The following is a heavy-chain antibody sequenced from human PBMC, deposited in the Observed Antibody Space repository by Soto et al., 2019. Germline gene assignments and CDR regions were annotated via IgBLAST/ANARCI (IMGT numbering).Heavy chain of an antibody. Sequence: EVQLLESGGGLVQPGGSLRLSCAASGFTFSSYAMSWVRQAPGKGLEWVSALSGSGGSTYYADSGKGRFTISRDNSKNTLYLQMNSLRAEDTSVYYCAKPPSCTWSPFDYWGQGTLVPVSS. CDR3: AKPPSCTWSPFDY. CDR2: LSGSGGST. CDR1: GFTFSSYA. V-gene: IGHV3-23*01. D-gene: IGHD6-13*01. J-gene: IGHJ4*02.